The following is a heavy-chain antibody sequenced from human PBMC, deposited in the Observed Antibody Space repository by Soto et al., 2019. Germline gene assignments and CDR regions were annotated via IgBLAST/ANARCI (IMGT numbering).Heavy chain of an antibody. V-gene: IGHV1-2*02. J-gene: IGHJ4*02. CDR1: GPTFIAYY. CDR3: ARVSVDVPE. D-gene: IGHD5-12*01. CDR2: IDPKSGGT. Sequence: QLVQSGAEVKKPGASVRVACKPSGPTFIAYYIHWVRQAPGQGLEWMGWIDPKSGGTTYEQKFLGRVTMTRDTSMNTAYMDLNRLTSDDTAVYYCARVSVDVPEWGQGTLITVSS.